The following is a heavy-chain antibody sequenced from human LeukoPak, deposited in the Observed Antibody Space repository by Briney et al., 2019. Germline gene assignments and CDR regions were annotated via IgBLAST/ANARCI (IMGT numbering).Heavy chain of an antibody. Sequence: SQTLTLTCGISGDSVSSNSAAWNWIRQSPSRGLEWLGRTYYRSKWNDDFAESVKSRITINPDTSKNQFSLQMNSVTPEGTAVYYCARGRPDYYAMDVWGQGTTVTVSS. J-gene: IGHJ6*02. V-gene: IGHV6-1*01. CDR1: GDSVSSNSAA. CDR2: TYYRSKWND. CDR3: ARGRPDYYAMDV.